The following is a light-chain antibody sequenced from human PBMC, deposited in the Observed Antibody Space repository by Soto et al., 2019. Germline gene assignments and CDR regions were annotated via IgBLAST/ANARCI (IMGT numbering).Light chain of an antibody. Sequence: EIVLTQSPGTLSLSPGERATLSCRASQSVTGSYLAWYQQKPGQAPRLLIYAASNRATGIPDRFSGGGSGTDFTLTISRLEPEDFAVYYCQQYGTSPTFGQGTKVEIK. J-gene: IGKJ1*01. CDR3: QQYGTSPT. CDR1: QSVTGSY. CDR2: AAS. V-gene: IGKV3-20*01.